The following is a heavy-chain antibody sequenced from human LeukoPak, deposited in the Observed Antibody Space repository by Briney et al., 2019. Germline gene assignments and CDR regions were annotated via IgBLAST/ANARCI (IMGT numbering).Heavy chain of an antibody. J-gene: IGHJ6*03. V-gene: IGHV3-15*01. CDR3: TTAPKFYCSGGSCYSLGYCYMDV. CDR1: GFTFSNAW. D-gene: IGHD2-15*01. CDR2: IKSKTDGGTT. Sequence: GGSLRLSCAASGFTFSNAWMSWVRRAPGKGLEWVGRIKSKTDGGTTDYAAPVKGRFTISRDDSKNTLYLQMNSLKTEDTAVYYCTTAPKFYCSGGSCYSLGYCYMDVWGKGTTATVSS.